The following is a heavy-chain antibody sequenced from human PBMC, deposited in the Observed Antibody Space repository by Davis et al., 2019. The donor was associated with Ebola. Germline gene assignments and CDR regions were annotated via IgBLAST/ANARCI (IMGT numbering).Heavy chain of an antibody. CDR2: ISSSSSTI. CDR1: GFTFSSYS. D-gene: IGHD4-17*01. CDR3: ANKGYGDYPH. J-gene: IGHJ4*02. Sequence: PGGSLRLSCAASGFTFSSYSMNWVRQAPGKGLEWVSYISSSSSTIYYADSVKGRFTISRDNSKNTLFLQMNSLRAEDTAVYYCANKGYGDYPHWGQGTLVTVSS. V-gene: IGHV3-48*01.